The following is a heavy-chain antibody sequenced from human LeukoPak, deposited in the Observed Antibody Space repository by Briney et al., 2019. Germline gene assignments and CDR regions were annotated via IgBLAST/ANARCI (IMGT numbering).Heavy chain of an antibody. Sequence: GGSLRLSCAASGFTFSSYWMNWFRQAPGKGLEWVANIQQDGSGKYYVDSVKGRFTISRDNAKNSLYLQMNSLTAEDTAVYYCARDPDQIVGANFDYWGQGTLVTVSS. CDR1: GFTFSSYW. CDR2: IQQDGSGK. V-gene: IGHV3-7*01. J-gene: IGHJ4*02. CDR3: ARDPDQIVGANFDY. D-gene: IGHD1-26*01.